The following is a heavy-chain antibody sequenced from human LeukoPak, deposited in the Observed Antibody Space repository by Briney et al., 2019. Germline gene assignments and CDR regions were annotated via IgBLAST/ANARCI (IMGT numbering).Heavy chain of an antibody. Sequence: GGSLRLSCAASGFTFSDYYMSWIRQAPGKGLEWVSYISSSGSTIYYADSVKGRFTISRDNAKNSLYLQMNSLRAEDTAVYYCARVGPWVNPDYYYCYMDVWGKGTTVTVSS. CDR2: ISSSGSTI. CDR1: GFTFSDYY. V-gene: IGHV3-11*04. CDR3: ARVGPWVNPDYYYCYMDV. J-gene: IGHJ6*03. D-gene: IGHD1-14*01.